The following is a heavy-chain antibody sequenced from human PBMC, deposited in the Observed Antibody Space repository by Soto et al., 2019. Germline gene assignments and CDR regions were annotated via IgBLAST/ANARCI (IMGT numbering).Heavy chain of an antibody. V-gene: IGHV1-24*01. CDR2: LDAEDGET. CDR1: GYSLSDLS. D-gene: IGHD3-10*01. J-gene: IGHJ6*02. CDR3: ARATAGSTGRRNYGMDV. Sequence: ASVKVSCKVSGYSLSDLSIHWVRQAPGKGLEWMGGLDAEDGETIYAQKLQGRGTMTEDTSTDTAYMELSSLTSEDTAMYYCARATAGSTGRRNYGMDVWGQGTTVTVSS.